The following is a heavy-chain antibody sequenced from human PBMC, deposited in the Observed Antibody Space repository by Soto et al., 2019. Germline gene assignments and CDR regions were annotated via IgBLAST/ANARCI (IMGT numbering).Heavy chain of an antibody. V-gene: IGHV3-64D*06. CDR2: ISSNGGST. Sequence: VGPLRLSCSASGFTFSSYAMHWFRQAPGKGLEYVSAISSNGGSTYYADSVKGRFTISRDNSKNTLYLQMSSLRAEDTAVYYCVKAELYSSSSEIRNGGQGTLVTVSS. J-gene: IGHJ4*02. CDR1: GFTFSSYA. CDR3: VKAELYSSSSEIRN. D-gene: IGHD6-6*01.